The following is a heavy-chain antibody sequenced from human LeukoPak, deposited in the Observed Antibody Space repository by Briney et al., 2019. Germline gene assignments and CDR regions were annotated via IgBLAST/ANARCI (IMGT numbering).Heavy chain of an antibody. J-gene: IGHJ4*02. V-gene: IGHV3-15*01. CDR3: TTAFPGLLRYFDWLLTNPDY. CDR1: GFTFSNAW. CDR2: LKSKTDGGTT. Sequence: GGSLRLSCAVSGFTFSNAWMSWVRQAPGKGLEWVGRLKSKTDGGTTDYAAPVKGRFTISRDDSKNTLYLQMNSLKTEDTAVYYCTTAFPGLLRYFDWLLTNPDYWGQGTLVTVSS. D-gene: IGHD3-9*01.